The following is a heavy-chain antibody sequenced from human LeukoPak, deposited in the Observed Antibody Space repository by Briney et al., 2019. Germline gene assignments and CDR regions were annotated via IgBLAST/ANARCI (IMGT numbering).Heavy chain of an antibody. D-gene: IGHD2-2*01. J-gene: IGHJ4*02. CDR2: IYYSGST. V-gene: IGHV4-34*01. CDR3: ARVLPAAATRAPYYFDY. CDR1: GGSFSGYY. Sequence: SETLSLTCAVYGGSFSGYYWGWIRQPPGKGLEWIGSIYYSGSTYYNPSLKSRVTISVDTSKNQFSLKLSSVTAADTAVYYCARVLPAAATRAPYYFDYWGQGTLVTVSS.